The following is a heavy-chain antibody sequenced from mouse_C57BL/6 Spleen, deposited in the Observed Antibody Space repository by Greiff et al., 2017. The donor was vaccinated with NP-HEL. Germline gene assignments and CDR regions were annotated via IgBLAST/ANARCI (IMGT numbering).Heavy chain of an antibody. J-gene: IGHJ3*01. D-gene: IGHD1-1*01. V-gene: IGHV14-4*01. Sequence: EVQLQQSGAELVRPGASVKLSCTASGFNIKDDYMHWVKQRPEQGLEWIGWIDPENGDTEYASKFQGKATITADTSSNTAYLQLSSLTSEDTAVYYCTTYGYYGAYWGQGTLVTVSA. CDR1: GFNIKDDY. CDR3: TTYGYYGAY. CDR2: IDPENGDT.